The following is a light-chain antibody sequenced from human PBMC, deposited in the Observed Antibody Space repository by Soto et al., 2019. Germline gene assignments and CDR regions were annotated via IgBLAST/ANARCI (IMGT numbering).Light chain of an antibody. CDR3: AAWDDSLNGFYV. V-gene: IGLV1-44*01. J-gene: IGLJ1*01. CDR1: SSNIGSNT. Sequence: QSVLTQPPSASGTPGQRVTISCSGSSSNIGSNTVNWYQQLPGTAPKLLIYNNNQRPSGVPDRISGSKSGTSASLAIGGLXXEDEADYYCAAWDDSLNGFYVFGTGTKLTVL. CDR2: NNN.